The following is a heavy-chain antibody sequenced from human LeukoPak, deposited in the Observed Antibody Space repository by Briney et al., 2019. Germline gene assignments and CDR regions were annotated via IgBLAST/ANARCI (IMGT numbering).Heavy chain of an antibody. D-gene: IGHD3-22*01. J-gene: IGHJ4*02. CDR2: INPNSGGT. V-gene: IGHV1-2*02. CDR1: GYTFTGYY. Sequence: ASVKVSCKASGYTFTGYYMHWVRQAPGQGLEWMGWINPNSGGTNYAQKFQGRVTMTRDTSISTAYMELSSLRSEDTAVYYCARDPYYYDSSGYVFDYWGQGTLVTVSS. CDR3: ARDPYYYDSSGYVFDY.